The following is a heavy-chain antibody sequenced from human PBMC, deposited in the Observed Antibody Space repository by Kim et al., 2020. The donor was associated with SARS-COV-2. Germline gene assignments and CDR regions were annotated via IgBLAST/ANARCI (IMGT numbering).Heavy chain of an antibody. CDR3: ARDRTTGHSHYGMDV. V-gene: IGHV1-18*01. Sequence: ASVKVSCKASGYTFNTNGINWVRQAPGQGLEWVGWISTHNGDTDYTQKFQGRVVMTTDTSTSTAYMELSDLRSDDTAVYYCARDRTTGHSHYGMDVWGQG. CDR2: ISTHNGDT. D-gene: IGHD1-1*01. J-gene: IGHJ6*02. CDR1: GYTFNTNG.